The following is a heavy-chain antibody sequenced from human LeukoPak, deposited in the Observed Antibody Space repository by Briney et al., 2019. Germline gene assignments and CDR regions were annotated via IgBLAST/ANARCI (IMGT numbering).Heavy chain of an antibody. Sequence: GATVKISCKVSGYTFTDYYMHWVQQAPGKGLEWMGLVDPEDGETIYAEKFQGRVTITADTSTDTAYMELSGLRSEDTAVYYCATADPYDYGDYVHQHWGQGTLVTVSS. CDR2: VDPEDGET. V-gene: IGHV1-69-2*01. CDR3: ATADPYDYGDYVHQH. J-gene: IGHJ1*01. CDR1: GYTFTDYY. D-gene: IGHD4-17*01.